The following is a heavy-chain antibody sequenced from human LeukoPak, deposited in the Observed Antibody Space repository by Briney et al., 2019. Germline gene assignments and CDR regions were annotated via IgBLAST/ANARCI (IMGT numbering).Heavy chain of an antibody. CDR2: IKQDGSEK. D-gene: IGHD4-17*01. V-gene: IGHV3-7*01. J-gene: IGHJ4*02. Sequence: GGSLRLSCAASGFTFTTYWMGWVRQAPGKGLEWVANIKQDGSEKYYVDSVKGRFTISRDNAKNSLYLQMNSLRAEDTAVYYCATTTVTTPYFDYWGQGTLVTVSS. CDR1: GFTFTTYW. CDR3: ATTTVTTPYFDY.